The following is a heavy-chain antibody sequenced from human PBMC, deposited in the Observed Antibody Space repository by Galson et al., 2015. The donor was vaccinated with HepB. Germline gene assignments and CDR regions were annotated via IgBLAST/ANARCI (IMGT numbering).Heavy chain of an antibody. J-gene: IGHJ3*01. D-gene: IGHD1-26*01. CDR3: ARPIVGATLDAFDV. CDR1: GGSIDISDYY. V-gene: IGHV4-39*01. CDR2: LYSSGGA. Sequence: SETLSLTCTVSGGSIDISDYYWGWIRQPPGKGLEWVGSLYSSGGAYYNPSLNSRITISVDTSENQFSLKLNSVTATDTAVYYCARPIVGATLDAFDVWGQGTMVTVSS.